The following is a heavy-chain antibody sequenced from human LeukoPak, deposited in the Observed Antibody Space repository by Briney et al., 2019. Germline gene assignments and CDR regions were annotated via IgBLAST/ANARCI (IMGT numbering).Heavy chain of an antibody. J-gene: IGHJ4*02. V-gene: IGHV4-34*08. D-gene: IGHD3-10*01. CDR1: GFTFSSYA. CDR2: INHSGST. CDR3: AILPLWFGDGY. Sequence: GSLRLSCAASGFTFSSYAMSWIRQPPGKGLEWIGEINHSGSTNYNPSLKSRVTISVDTSKNQFSLKLSSVTAADTAVYYCAILPLWFGDGYWGQGTLVTVPS.